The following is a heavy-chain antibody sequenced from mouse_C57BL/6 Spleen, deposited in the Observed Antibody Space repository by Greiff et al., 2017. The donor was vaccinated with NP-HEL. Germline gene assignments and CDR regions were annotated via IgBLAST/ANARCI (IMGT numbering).Heavy chain of an antibody. CDR3: ARHEGGVAY. CDR1: GFTFSDYY. J-gene: IGHJ3*01. Sequence: EVMLVESGGGLVQPGGSLKLSCAASGFTFSDYYMYWVRQTPEKRLEWVAYISNGGGSTYYPDTVKGRFTISRDNAKNTLYLQMSRLKSEDTAMYYCARHEGGVAYWGQGTLVTVSA. V-gene: IGHV5-12*01. CDR2: ISNGGGST.